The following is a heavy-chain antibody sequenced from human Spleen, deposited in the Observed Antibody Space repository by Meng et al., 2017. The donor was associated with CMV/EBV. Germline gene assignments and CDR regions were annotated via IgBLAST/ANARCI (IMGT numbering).Heavy chain of an antibody. CDR2: ISSSSSNI. CDR1: GFTFSRYA. CDR3: ARDSDCVICYTGGGLDF. Sequence: GESLKISCAASGFTFSRYAKNWVRQAPGKGLEWVSVISSSSSNISYDDSVKGRFSISRDNDKNSLYLQMNSLIPDDAAIYYCARDSDCVICYTGGGLDFWGQGTTVTVSS. V-gene: IGHV3-21*01. J-gene: IGHJ6*02. D-gene: IGHD2-2*02.